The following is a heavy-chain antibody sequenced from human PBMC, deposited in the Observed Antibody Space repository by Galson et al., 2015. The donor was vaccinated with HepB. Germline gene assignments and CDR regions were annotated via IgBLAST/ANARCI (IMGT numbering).Heavy chain of an antibody. CDR2: INSDGSST. CDR3: AKENQLLRTPPYYYYYGMDV. D-gene: IGHD2-2*01. CDR1: GFTFSSYW. J-gene: IGHJ6*02. Sequence: SLRLSCAASGFTFSSYWMHWVRQAPGKGLVWVSRINSDGSSTSYADSVKGRFTISRDNAKNTLYLQMNSLRAEDTAVYYCAKENQLLRTPPYYYYYGMDVWGQGTTVTVSS. V-gene: IGHV3-74*01.